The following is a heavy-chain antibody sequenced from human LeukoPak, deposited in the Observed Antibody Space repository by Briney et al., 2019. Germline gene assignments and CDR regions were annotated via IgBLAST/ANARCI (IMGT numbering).Heavy chain of an antibody. D-gene: IGHD3-3*01. Sequence: GGSLRLSCAASGFTFSSYWMHWVRQAPGKGLEWVSGISWNSGSIGYADSVKGRFTISRDNAKNSLYLQMNSLRAEDTALYYCAKDIGGPFDYWGQGTLVTVSS. J-gene: IGHJ4*02. CDR3: AKDIGGPFDY. V-gene: IGHV3-9*01. CDR1: GFTFSSYW. CDR2: ISWNSGSI.